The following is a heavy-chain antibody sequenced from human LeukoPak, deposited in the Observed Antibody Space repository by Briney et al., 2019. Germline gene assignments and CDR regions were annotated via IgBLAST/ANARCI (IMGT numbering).Heavy chain of an antibody. CDR1: GGSISSSSYY. CDR3: AYTLAAAGNSHFAY. Sequence: SETLSLTCTVSGGSISSSSYYWGWIRQPPGKGLEWIGSRYYSGSTYHNPSLKSRVSISVDTSKNQFSLNLSSVTAADTAVYYCAYTLAAAGNSHFAYWGRGSLVTVSS. V-gene: IGHV4-39*01. J-gene: IGHJ4*02. D-gene: IGHD6-13*01. CDR2: RYYSGST.